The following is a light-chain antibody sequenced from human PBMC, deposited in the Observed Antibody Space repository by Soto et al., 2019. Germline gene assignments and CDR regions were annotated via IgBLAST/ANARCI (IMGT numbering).Light chain of an antibody. J-gene: IGKJ1*01. Sequence: EVVMTQSPLSLPVTLGQPASISCRSSQSLVNSDGNTYLNWFHQRPGQSPRRLIYKVSNRDSGVPDRFSGSGSGTDFTLRINRVEAEDVGVYYCMQGSHWPRTFGQGTRVEIK. CDR2: KVS. CDR3: MQGSHWPRT. V-gene: IGKV2-30*01. CDR1: QSLVNSDGNTY.